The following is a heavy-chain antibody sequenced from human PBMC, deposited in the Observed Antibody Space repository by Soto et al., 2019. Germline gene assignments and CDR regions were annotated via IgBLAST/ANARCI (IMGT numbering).Heavy chain of an antibody. Sequence: GGSLRLSCAASGFTFSSYAMHWVRQAPGKGLEWVAVISYDGSNKYYADSVKGRFTISGDNSKNTLYLQMNSLRAEDTAVYYCARKDIVRDTYFDYWGQGTLVTVSS. CDR1: GFTFSSYA. V-gene: IGHV3-30-3*01. D-gene: IGHD2-15*01. J-gene: IGHJ4*02. CDR3: ARKDIVRDTYFDY. CDR2: ISYDGSNK.